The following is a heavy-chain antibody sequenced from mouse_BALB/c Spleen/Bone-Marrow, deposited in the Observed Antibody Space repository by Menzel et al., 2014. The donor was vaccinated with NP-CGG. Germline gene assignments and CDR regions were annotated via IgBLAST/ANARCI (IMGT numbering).Heavy chain of an antibody. D-gene: IGHD2-3*01. Sequence: EVQLQQSGTVLARPGASVKMSCKASGYTFTIYWMHRVKQRPGQGLEWIGAIYPGNSDTSYNQKFKGKAKLTAVTSTSTAYMELSSLTNEDSAVYYCTRSMGFYYAMDYWGQGTSVTVSS. CDR3: TRSMGFYYAMDY. CDR2: IYPGNSDT. V-gene: IGHV1-5*01. CDR1: GYTFTIYW. J-gene: IGHJ4*01.